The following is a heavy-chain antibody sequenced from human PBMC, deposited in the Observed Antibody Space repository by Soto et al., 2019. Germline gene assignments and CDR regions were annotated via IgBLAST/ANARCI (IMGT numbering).Heavy chain of an antibody. J-gene: IGHJ3*02. CDR1: GFTFSSYS. CDR3: ARPRRRDGDHEGDDAFAI. Sequence: EVQLVESGGGLVQPGGSLRLSCAASGFTFSSYSMNWVRQAPGKGLEWVSYISSSSSTIYYADSVKGRFTISRDNAKNALYLQMNSLRAEDTAVYYCARPRRRDGDHEGDDAFAIRGQGTMVTVSS. CDR2: ISSSSSTI. D-gene: IGHD4-17*01. V-gene: IGHV3-48*01.